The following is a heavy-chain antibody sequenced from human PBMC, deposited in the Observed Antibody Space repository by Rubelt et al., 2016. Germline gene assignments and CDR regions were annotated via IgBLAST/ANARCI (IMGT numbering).Heavy chain of an antibody. D-gene: IGHD2-2*01. CDR2: INAGNGNT. CDR1: GYTFTSYA. Sequence: QVQLVQSGVEVKKPGASVKVSCKASGYTFTSYAMHWVRQAPGQRLEWMGWINAGNGNTKYSQKFQGRGTITRDTSASTAYMELSSLRSEDTAVYYCARGEVAVPAATRQNWGFDPWGQGTLVTVSS. CDR3: ARGEVAVPAATRQNWGFDP. J-gene: IGHJ5*02. V-gene: IGHV1-3*01.